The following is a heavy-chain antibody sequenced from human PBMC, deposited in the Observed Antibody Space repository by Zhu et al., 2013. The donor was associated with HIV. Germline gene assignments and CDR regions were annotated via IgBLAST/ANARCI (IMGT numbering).Heavy chain of an antibody. J-gene: IGHJ6*04. CDR3: ARAVAAADTPIYYYYGMDV. V-gene: IGHV1-69*06. Sequence: QVQLVQSGAEVKKPGSSVKVSCKASGGTFSSYAISWVRQAPGQGLEWMGGIIPIFGTANYAQKFQGRVTITADKSTSTAYMELSSLRSEDTAVYYCARAVAAADTPIYYYYGMDVWAEGPRSPSPQ. D-gene: IGHD6-13*01. CDR1: GGTFSSYA. CDR2: IIPIFGTA.